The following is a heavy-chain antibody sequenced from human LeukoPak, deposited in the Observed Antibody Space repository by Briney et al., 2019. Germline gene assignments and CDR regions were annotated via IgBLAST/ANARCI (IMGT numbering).Heavy chain of an antibody. CDR3: ARRVTSNWFDP. Sequence: SETLSLTCTVSGGSISSYYWSWIRQPPGKGLEWIGYMYHTGSTNYNPSLKSRVTISVDTSKNQFSLRLSSVTATDTAVYYCARRVTSNWFDPWGQGTLVTVSS. J-gene: IGHJ5*02. V-gene: IGHV4-59*08. CDR2: MYHTGST. CDR1: GGSISSYY. D-gene: IGHD2-21*02.